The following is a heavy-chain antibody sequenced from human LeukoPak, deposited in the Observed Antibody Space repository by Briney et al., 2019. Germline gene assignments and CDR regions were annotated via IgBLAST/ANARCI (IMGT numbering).Heavy chain of an antibody. V-gene: IGHV3-74*01. CDR2: LNSDGSNT. D-gene: IGHD4-11*01. CDR3: ASYLQYNAFDI. Sequence: GGSLRLSCAASGFTFSSYWMHWVRQAPGKGLVWVSRLNSDGSNTIYADSVKGRFTISRDNAKNTLYLQMNSLRAEDTAVYYCASYLQYNAFDIWGQGTMVTVSS. J-gene: IGHJ3*02. CDR1: GFTFSSYW.